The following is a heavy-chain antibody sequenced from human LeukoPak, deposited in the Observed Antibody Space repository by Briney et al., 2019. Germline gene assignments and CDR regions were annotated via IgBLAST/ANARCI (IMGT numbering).Heavy chain of an antibody. J-gene: IGHJ6*02. CDR3: ARDGPTGDYYYGMDV. CDR1: GFTFSSYA. Sequence: GGSLRLSCAASGFTFSSYAMHWVRQAPGKGLEWVAVISYDGSNKYYADSVKGRFTISRDNSKNTLYLQMNSLRAEDTAVYYCARDGPTGDYYYGMDVWGQGTTVTVSS. V-gene: IGHV3-30-3*01. CDR2: ISYDGSNK. D-gene: IGHD1-14*01.